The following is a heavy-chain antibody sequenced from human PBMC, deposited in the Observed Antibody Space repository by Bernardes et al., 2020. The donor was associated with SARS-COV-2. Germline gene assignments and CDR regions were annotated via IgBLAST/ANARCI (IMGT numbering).Heavy chain of an antibody. CDR1: GFTFSSYA. V-gene: IGHV3-23*01. D-gene: IGHD1-1*01. CDR2: ISGSGGST. Sequence: GGSLRLSCAPSGFTFSSYAMSWVRQDPGKGLEWVSGISGSGGSTYYADSVKGRFTISRNNSKDTLYLEMNSLKAEDTAIYYCAKCVQGSYAMDVWGQGTTVTVS. CDR3: AKCVQGSYAMDV. J-gene: IGHJ6*02.